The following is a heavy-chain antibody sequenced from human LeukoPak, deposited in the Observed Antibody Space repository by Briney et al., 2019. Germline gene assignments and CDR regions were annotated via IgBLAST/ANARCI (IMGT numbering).Heavy chain of an antibody. CDR1: GGSISSYY. D-gene: IGHD2-15*01. Sequence: SETLSLTCTVSGGSISSYYWSWIRQPPGKGLEWIGYIYYSGSTNYNPSLKSRVTISVDTSKNQFSLKLSSVTAADTAVYYCARDVGEGYCSGGSCSDYWGQGTLVTVSS. J-gene: IGHJ4*02. CDR3: ARDVGEGYCSGGSCSDY. CDR2: IYYSGST. V-gene: IGHV4-59*12.